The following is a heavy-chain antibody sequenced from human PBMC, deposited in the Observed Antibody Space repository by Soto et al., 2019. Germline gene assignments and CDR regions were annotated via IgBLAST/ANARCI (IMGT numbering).Heavy chain of an antibody. CDR1: GGSFSGCY. Sequence: SETLSLTCAVYGGSFSGCYWSWIRLPPGKGLEWIGEINHSGSTNYNPSLKSRVTISVDTSKNQFSLKLSSVTAEDTAVYSCARALKQGSTTRPGMDVWGKGTTVTVSP. V-gene: IGHV4-34*01. CDR2: INHSGST. D-gene: IGHD2-2*01. CDR3: ARALKQGSTTRPGMDV. J-gene: IGHJ6*04.